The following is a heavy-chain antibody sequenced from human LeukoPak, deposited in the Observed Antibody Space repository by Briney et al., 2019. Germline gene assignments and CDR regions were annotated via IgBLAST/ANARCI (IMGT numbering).Heavy chain of an antibody. CDR1: GESLSKYY. D-gene: IGHD1-26*01. J-gene: IGHJ4*02. CDR2: INHRGST. CDR3: ASSVGSTDY. V-gene: IGHV4-34*01. Sequence: TSETLSLTCAVYGESLSKYYWTWIRQSPGKGLEWIGEINHRGSTNLNPSLKSRVTLSVDTSKHQFSLKLTSVTAADAAVYYCASSVGSTDYWGQGTLVTVSS.